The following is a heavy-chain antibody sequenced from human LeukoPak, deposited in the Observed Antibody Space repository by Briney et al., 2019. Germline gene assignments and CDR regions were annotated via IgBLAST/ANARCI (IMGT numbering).Heavy chain of an antibody. V-gene: IGHV3-9*01. CDR2: ISWNSGSI. Sequence: PGRSLRLSCAASGFTFDDYAMHWVRQAPGKGLEWVSGISWNSGSIGYADSVKGRFTISRDNAKNSLYLQMNSLRAEDTALYYCAKTPPYYDILTGYYDYWGQGTLVTVSS. CDR3: AKTPPYYDILTGYYDY. D-gene: IGHD3-9*01. CDR1: GFTFDDYA. J-gene: IGHJ4*02.